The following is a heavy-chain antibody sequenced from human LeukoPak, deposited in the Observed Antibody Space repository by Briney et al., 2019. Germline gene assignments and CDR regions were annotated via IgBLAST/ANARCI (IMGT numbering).Heavy chain of an antibody. D-gene: IGHD3-22*01. Sequence: PGGSLRLSCAASGFTFSSYGMHWVRQAPGKGLEWVAVISYVGSNKYYADCVKGRFTISRDNSKNTLYLQMNSLRAEDTAVYYCAKDVYGSSGYLDYWGQGTLVTVSS. CDR3: AKDVYGSSGYLDY. CDR1: GFTFSSYG. V-gene: IGHV3-30*18. CDR2: ISYVGSNK. J-gene: IGHJ4*02.